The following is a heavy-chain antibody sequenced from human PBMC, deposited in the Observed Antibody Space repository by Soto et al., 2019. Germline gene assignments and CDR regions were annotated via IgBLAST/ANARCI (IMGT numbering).Heavy chain of an antibody. CDR3: AKDFQYYYDSSGYRNCFDP. J-gene: IGHJ5*02. V-gene: IGHV3-30*18. Sequence: GGSLRLSCAASGFTFSSYGMHWVRQAPGKGLEWVAVISYDGSNKYYADSVKGRFTISRDNSKNTLYLQMNSLRAEDTAVYYCAKDFQYYYDSSGYRNCFDPWGQGTLVTVSS. CDR1: GFTFSSYG. CDR2: ISYDGSNK. D-gene: IGHD3-22*01.